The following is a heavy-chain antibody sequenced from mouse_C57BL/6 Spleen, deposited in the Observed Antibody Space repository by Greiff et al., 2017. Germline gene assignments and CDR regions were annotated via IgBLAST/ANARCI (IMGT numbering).Heavy chain of an antibody. CDR3: AREGNYYGSVYYAMDY. CDR2: ISSGSSTI. Sequence: EVKLMESGGGLVKPGGSLKLSCAASGFTFSDYGMHWVRQAPEKGLEWVAYISSGSSTIYYADTVKGRFTISLDNAKNTLFLQMTSLRSEDTAMYYCAREGNYYGSVYYAMDYWGQGTSVTVSS. J-gene: IGHJ4*01. CDR1: GFTFSDYG. V-gene: IGHV5-17*01. D-gene: IGHD1-1*01.